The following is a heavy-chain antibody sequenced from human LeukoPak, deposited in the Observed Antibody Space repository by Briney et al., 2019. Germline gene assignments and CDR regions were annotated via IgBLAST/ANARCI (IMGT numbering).Heavy chain of an antibody. CDR1: GYTFTSYG. Sequence: ASVKVSCKASGYTFTSYGISWVRQAPGQGLEWMGWISAYNGNTNYAQKLQGRVTMTTDTSTSTAYMELRSLRSVDTAVYYCARDRVAVAGKSRWFDPWGQGTLVTVSS. V-gene: IGHV1-18*01. CDR2: ISAYNGNT. J-gene: IGHJ5*02. CDR3: ARDRVAVAGKSRWFDP. D-gene: IGHD6-19*01.